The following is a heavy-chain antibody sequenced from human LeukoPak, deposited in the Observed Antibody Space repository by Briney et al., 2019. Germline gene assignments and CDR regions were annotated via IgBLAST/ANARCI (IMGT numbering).Heavy chain of an antibody. J-gene: IGHJ2*01. V-gene: IGHV4-4*07. Sequence: SETLSLTCTVSGGSISSYYWSWIRQPAGKGLEWIGRIYTSGSTNYNPSLKSRVTMSVDTSKNQFSLKLSSVTAADTAVYYCARHPPSQLVNWYFDLWGRGTLVTVSS. D-gene: IGHD6-13*01. CDR3: ARHPPSQLVNWYFDL. CDR2: IYTSGST. CDR1: GGSISSYY.